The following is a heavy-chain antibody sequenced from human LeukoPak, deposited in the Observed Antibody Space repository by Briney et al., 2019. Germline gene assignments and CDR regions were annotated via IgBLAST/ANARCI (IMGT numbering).Heavy chain of an antibody. J-gene: IGHJ5*02. Sequence: ASETLSLTCTVSGGSISSSSYYWGWIRQPPGRGLEWVSSIRPSGDNTYYGDSVKGRFTISRDNSKNTVYLQMNNMRVDDTAVYYCARVAGWHWFDPWGQGTLVTVSS. CDR3: ARVAGWHWFDP. CDR1: GGSISSSSYY. D-gene: IGHD6-19*01. V-gene: IGHV3-23*01. CDR2: IRPSGDNT.